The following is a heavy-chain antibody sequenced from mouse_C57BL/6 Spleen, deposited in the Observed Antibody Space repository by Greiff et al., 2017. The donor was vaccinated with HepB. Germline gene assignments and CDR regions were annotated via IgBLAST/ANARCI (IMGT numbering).Heavy chain of an antibody. CDR1: GYTFTSYW. CDR2: IHPNSGST. Sequence: VQLQQPGAELVKPGASVKLSCKASGYTFTSYWMHWVKQRPGQGLEWIGMIHPNSGSTNYNEKFKSKATLTVDKSSSTAYMQLSSLTSEDAAVYYCARGMHGGNYAWFAYWGQGTLVTVSA. J-gene: IGHJ3*01. V-gene: IGHV1-64*01. D-gene: IGHD2-1*01. CDR3: ARGMHGGNYAWFAY.